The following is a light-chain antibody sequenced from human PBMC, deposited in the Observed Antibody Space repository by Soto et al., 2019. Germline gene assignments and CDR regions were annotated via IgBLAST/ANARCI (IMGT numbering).Light chain of an antibody. CDR3: QKYNGAPPLFT. V-gene: IGKV1-27*01. Sequence: DIQMTQSPSSLSASVGDRVTITCRASDDISNSLAWYQQKPGQVPKLVIFAASTLQSGVPSRFSGSGSGTDFTLTIDSPQPEDVATYYCQKYNGAPPLFTFGPGTKVDIK. CDR2: AAS. J-gene: IGKJ3*01. CDR1: DDISNS.